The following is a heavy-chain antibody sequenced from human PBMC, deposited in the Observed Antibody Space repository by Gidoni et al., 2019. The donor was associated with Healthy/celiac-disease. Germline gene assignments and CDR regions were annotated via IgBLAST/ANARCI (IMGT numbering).Heavy chain of an antibody. V-gene: IGHV3-11*01. J-gene: IGHJ6*02. Sequence: QVQLVESGGGLVKPGGPLRLSCAASGFTFCDYYMCWIRQAPGKGLEWVSYISSSGKTRSYADSVKGRFTISRDNAKNSLYLQMNSLRAEDTAVYYCARDLRPMVRGVSDPLGMDVWGQGTTVTVSS. CDR2: ISSSGKTR. D-gene: IGHD3-10*01. CDR1: GFTFCDYY. CDR3: ARDLRPMVRGVSDPLGMDV.